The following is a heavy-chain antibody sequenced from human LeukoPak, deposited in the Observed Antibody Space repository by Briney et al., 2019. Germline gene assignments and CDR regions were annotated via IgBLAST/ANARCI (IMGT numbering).Heavy chain of an antibody. V-gene: IGHV4-34*01. D-gene: IGHD3-16*01. J-gene: IGHJ6*03. Sequence: SGTLSLPCAVYGASFTGYFWSWIRQPPGKGLEWIGEINHSGSTNYNPSLKSRVTISVDTSKNQFSLKLSSATAADTAVYYCARGVMGYYYMDVSDKGTTVTVSS. CDR1: GASFTGYF. CDR3: ARGVMGYYYMDV. CDR2: INHSGST.